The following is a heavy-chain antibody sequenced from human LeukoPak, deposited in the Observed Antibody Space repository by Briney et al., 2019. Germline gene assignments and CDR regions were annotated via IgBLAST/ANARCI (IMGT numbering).Heavy chain of an antibody. CDR3: ARLVSYDVLTENFYKYYMDV. V-gene: IGHV4-39*01. J-gene: IGHJ6*03. CDR2: ICYTGST. D-gene: IGHD3-9*01. CDR1: SGSISSNNYY. Sequence: PSETLSLTCTVSSGSISSNNYYWGWIRQPPGKGLEWIGSICYTGSTFYNPSLKSRVTMSLDALKNQFTLKVTSVTATDTAVYYCARLVSYDVLTENFYKYYMDVWGKGTTVTVSS.